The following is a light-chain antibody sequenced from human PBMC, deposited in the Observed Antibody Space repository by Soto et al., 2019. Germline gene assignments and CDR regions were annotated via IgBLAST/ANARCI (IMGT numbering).Light chain of an antibody. V-gene: IGLV2-11*01. J-gene: IGLJ3*02. Sequence: QSVLTQPRSVSGSPGQSVTISCTGTSSDVGGYTYVSWYQHHPGKAPKLMIYDVSKRPSGVPDRFSGSKSGNTASLTISGLQAEDEADYYFCSYAGSYTWVFGGGTKLTVL. CDR2: DVS. CDR3: CSYAGSYTWV. CDR1: SSDVGGYTY.